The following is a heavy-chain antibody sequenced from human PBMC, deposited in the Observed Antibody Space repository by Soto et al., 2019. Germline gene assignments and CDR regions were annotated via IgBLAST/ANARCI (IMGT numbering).Heavy chain of an antibody. CDR2: ISGSGGST. D-gene: IGHD2-15*01. CDR3: AKKYPIPGYCSGGSCFLVPAYYYGMDV. J-gene: IGHJ6*02. Sequence: GGSLRLSCAASGFTFSSYAMSWVRQAPGKGLEWVSAISGSGGSTYYADSVKGRFTISRDNSKNTLYLQMNSLRAEDTAVYYCAKKYPIPGYCSGGSCFLVPAYYYGMDVWGQGTTVTVSS. CDR1: GFTFSSYA. V-gene: IGHV3-23*01.